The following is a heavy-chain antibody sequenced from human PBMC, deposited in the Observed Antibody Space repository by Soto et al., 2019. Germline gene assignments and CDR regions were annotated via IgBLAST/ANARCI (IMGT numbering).Heavy chain of an antibody. CDR3: ASGPYTSSSGGYYYYYMDV. CDR2: IVPMFGIP. V-gene: IGHV1-69*02. D-gene: IGHD6-6*01. CDR1: GGTFSSYA. Sequence: QVQLMQSGAEVKKPGSSVKVSCKASGGTFSSYAINWVRQAPGQGLEWMGRIVPMFGIPNFAPKFQGRVTMTADRSTTTAYMELSSLSSEDTAVYYCASGPYTSSSGGYYYYYMDVWGKGTTVTVSS. J-gene: IGHJ6*03.